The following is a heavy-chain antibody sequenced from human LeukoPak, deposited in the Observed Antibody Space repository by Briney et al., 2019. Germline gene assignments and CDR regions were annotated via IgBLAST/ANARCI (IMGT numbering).Heavy chain of an antibody. Sequence: GGSLRLSCAASGLTFSSYSMNWVRQAPVKGLEWVSSISSSSSYIYYAYSVNARFTLSRDNAKNSRYLQMNSLTAEDTDVYYCARGSRTFEYWGQGTLVTVSS. J-gene: IGHJ4*02. CDR3: ARGSRTFEY. CDR2: ISSSSSYI. CDR1: GLTFSSYS. V-gene: IGHV3-21*01. D-gene: IGHD1-26*01.